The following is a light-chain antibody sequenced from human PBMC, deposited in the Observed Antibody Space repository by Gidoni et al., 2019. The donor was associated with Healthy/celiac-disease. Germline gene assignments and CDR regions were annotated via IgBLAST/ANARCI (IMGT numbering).Light chain of an antibody. CDR2: WAS. J-gene: IGKJ2*01. CDR3: QQYYSTPVA. Sequence: DIVMTQSPDSLAVSLGERATINCKSSQSVLYSSNNRNYLAWYQQKTGQPPKLLIYWASTRESGVPDRFSGSGSGTDVTLAISSLQAEDVAVYYCQQYYSTPVAFGQGTKLEIK. CDR1: QSVLYSSNNRNY. V-gene: IGKV4-1*01.